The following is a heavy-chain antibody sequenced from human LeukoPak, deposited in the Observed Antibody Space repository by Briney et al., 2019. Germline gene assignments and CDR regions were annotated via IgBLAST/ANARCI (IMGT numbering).Heavy chain of an antibody. J-gene: IGHJ5*02. Sequence: PGGSLRLSCAASGFTVSSNYMSWVRQAPGKGLEWVSVIYSGGSTYYADSVKGRFTISRDNSKNTLYLKMNSLRAEDTAVYYCARMGSTGHRGFDPWGQGTLVTVSS. CDR1: GFTVSSNY. CDR2: IYSGGST. V-gene: IGHV3-53*01. CDR3: ARMGSTGHRGFDP. D-gene: IGHD3-9*01.